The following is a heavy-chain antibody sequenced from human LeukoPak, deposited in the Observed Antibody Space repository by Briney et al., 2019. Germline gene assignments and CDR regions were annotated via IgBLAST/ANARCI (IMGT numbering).Heavy chain of an antibody. V-gene: IGHV4-39*01. J-gene: IGHJ6*03. CDR2: FYYSGTT. CDR1: GGSISSSHYY. CDR3: ARQISDYYYYYIDV. D-gene: IGHD3-10*01. Sequence: SETLSLTCTVSGGSISSSHYYWGWIRQPPGKGLEWIGTFYYSGTTYYNPSLESRVTISEDTSKNQFSLTSRSMTAADTAVYYCARQISDYYYYYIDVWGKGTTVTVSS.